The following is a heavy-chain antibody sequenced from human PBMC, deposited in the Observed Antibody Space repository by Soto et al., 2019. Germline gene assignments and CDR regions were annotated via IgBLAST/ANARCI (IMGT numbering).Heavy chain of an antibody. Sequence: ASVKVSCKVSGYTLTKLSMHWVRQAPGKGLEWMGGFDPEDGETIYAQAFQGRLTMTEDTSRDTAYMELSSLRSEDTAVYYCAVGPARASSGLIDSWGQRTLVTVSS. D-gene: IGHD3-22*01. CDR2: FDPEDGET. J-gene: IGHJ4*02. V-gene: IGHV1-24*01. CDR1: GYTLTKLS. CDR3: AVGPARASSGLIDS.